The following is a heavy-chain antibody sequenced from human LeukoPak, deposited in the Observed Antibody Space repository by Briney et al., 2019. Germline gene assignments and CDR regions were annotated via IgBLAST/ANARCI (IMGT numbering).Heavy chain of an antibody. CDR3: ARDPTSPEKYCSGGSCYVGFH. J-gene: IGHJ4*02. CDR2: VYYSGST. CDR1: GGSASSGSYY. D-gene: IGHD2-15*01. Sequence: SETLSLTCTVSGGSASSGSYYWSWTRQPPGKGLEWIGYVYYSGSTNYNPSLKSRVTISVDTSKNQFSLKLSSVTAADTAVYYCARDPTSPEKYCSGGSCYVGFHWGQGTLVTVSS. V-gene: IGHV4-61*01.